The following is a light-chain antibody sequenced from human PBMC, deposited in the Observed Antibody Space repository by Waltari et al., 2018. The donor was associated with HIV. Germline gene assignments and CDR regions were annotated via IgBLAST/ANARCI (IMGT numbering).Light chain of an antibody. J-gene: IGKJ3*01. CDR2: KTS. CDR3: LQAHSFPLT. Sequence: DIQMTQSPSSVSAPVADRATIPCRASQGVSVWLDWYQRRPGKAPKLLIHKTSRLYSGVPSRFSGSGSGSEFTLTINNLQPEDLATYYCLQAHSFPLTFGPGTTVEI. V-gene: IGKV1-12*01. CDR1: QGVSVW.